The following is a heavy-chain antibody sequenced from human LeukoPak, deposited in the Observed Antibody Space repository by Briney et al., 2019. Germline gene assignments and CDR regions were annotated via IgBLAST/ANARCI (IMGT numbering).Heavy chain of an antibody. CDR3: ARQGPSGSYDY. Sequence: SETLSLTCAVYGGSFSGYYWSWIRQPPGKGLEWIGYIYYSGSTNYNPSLKSRVTISVDTSKNQFSLKLSSVTAADTAVYYCARQGPSGSYDYWGQGTLVTVSS. CDR2: IYYSGST. J-gene: IGHJ4*02. CDR1: GGSFSGYY. D-gene: IGHD1-26*01. V-gene: IGHV4-59*08.